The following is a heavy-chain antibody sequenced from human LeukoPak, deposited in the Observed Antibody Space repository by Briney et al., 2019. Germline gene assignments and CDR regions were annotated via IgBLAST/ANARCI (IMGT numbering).Heavy chain of an antibody. Sequence: PSQTLSLTCTVSGGSISSGSYYWSWIRQPAGKGLEWIGRIYTSGSTNYNPSLKSRVTISVDTSKNQFSLKLSSVTAADTAVYYCARDKIAVARDAFDIWGQGTMVTVSS. V-gene: IGHV4-61*02. J-gene: IGHJ3*02. CDR3: ARDKIAVARDAFDI. CDR2: IYTSGST. D-gene: IGHD6-19*01. CDR1: GGSISSGSYY.